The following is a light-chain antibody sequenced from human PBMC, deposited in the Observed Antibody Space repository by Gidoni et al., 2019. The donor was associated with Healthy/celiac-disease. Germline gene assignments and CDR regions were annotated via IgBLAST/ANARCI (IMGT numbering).Light chain of an antibody. CDR1: SSNIGNNY. CDR3: GTWDSSLSAVV. Sequence: QSVLTQPPSVSAPPGQKVTISCSGSSSNIGNNYVSWYQQLPGTAPKLLIYDNNKRPSAIPYRFSGSKSGTSATLGITGLQTGDEADYYCGTWDSSLSAVVFGGGTKLTVL. J-gene: IGLJ2*01. CDR2: DNN. V-gene: IGLV1-51*01.